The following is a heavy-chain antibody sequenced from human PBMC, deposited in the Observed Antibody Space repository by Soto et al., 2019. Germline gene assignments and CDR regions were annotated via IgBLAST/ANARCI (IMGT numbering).Heavy chain of an antibody. Sequence: QVQLVESGGGVVQPGRSLRLSCAASGFTFSSYAMHWVRQAPGKGLEWVAVISYDGSNKYYADSVKGRFTISRDNSKNTLYPQMNSLRAEDTAVYYCARAWGANSGGDYWGQGTLVTVSS. CDR2: ISYDGSNK. J-gene: IGHJ4*02. D-gene: IGHD3-10*01. CDR1: GFTFSSYA. CDR3: ARAWGANSGGDY. V-gene: IGHV3-30-3*01.